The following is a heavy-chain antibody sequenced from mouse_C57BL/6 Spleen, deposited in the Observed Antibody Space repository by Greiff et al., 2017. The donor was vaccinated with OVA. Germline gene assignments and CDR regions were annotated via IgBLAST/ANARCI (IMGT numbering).Heavy chain of an antibody. J-gene: IGHJ4*01. CDR3: ASPDDYDDYAMDY. CDR2: ISSGGSYT. D-gene: IGHD2-4*01. Sequence: VQLKESGGDLVKPGGSLKLSCAASGFTFSSYGMSWVRQTPDKRLEWVATISSGGSYTYYPDSVKGRFTISRDNAKNTLYLQMSSLKSEDTAMYYCASPDDYDDYAMDYWGQGTSVTVSS. CDR1: GFTFSSYG. V-gene: IGHV5-6*01.